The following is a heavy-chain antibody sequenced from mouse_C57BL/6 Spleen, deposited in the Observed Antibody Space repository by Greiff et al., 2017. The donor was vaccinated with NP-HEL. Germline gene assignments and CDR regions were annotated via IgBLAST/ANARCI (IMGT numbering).Heavy chain of an antibody. D-gene: IGHD2-3*01. CDR1: GYTFTSYW. J-gene: IGHJ2*01. CDR2: IDPSDSDT. Sequence: QVQLKQPGAELVRPGSSVKLSCKASGYTFTSYWMHWVKQRPIQGLEWIGNIDPSDSDTHYNQKFKDKATLTVDKSSSTAYMQLSSLTSEDSAVYYCASPSYDGYYNYWGQGTTLTVSS. V-gene: IGHV1-52*01. CDR3: ASPSYDGYYNY.